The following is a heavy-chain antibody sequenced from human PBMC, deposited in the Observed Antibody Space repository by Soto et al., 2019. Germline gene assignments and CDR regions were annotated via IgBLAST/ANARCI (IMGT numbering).Heavy chain of an antibody. Sequence: NPSETLSLTCAVYGGSFSGYYWSWIRQPPGKGLEWIGEINHSGSTYYNPSLKSRVTISVDRSKNQFSLKLSSVTAADTAVYYCATAVNRGAVGPEYWGQGTLVTVSS. D-gene: IGHD6-19*01. J-gene: IGHJ4*02. CDR2: INHSGST. CDR1: GGSFSGYY. V-gene: IGHV4-34*01. CDR3: ATAVNRGAVGPEY.